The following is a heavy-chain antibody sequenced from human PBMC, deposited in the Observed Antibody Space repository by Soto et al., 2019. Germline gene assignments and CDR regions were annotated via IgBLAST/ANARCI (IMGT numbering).Heavy chain of an antibody. CDR1: GYTFNNYW. J-gene: IGHJ6*02. V-gene: IGHV1-18*01. CDR2: SSVYHGNK. Sequence: AAVMVTCNASGYTFNNYWITWVRQAPGQGLDGMGWSSVYHGNKNYATKVQGRGAMTADTSTSRAYMELRSLQSDDTAVFFCARVAITCMRGSKVDFYTMDVWG. D-gene: IGHD2-8*01. CDR3: ARVAITCMRGSKVDFYTMDV.